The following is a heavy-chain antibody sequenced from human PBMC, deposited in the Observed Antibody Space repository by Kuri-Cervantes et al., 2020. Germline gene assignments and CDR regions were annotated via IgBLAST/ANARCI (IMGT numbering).Heavy chain of an antibody. D-gene: IGHD3-3*01. CDR1: GVTFSNYA. J-gene: IGHJ4*02. CDR3: ASPNYDFWSGFNYYFDY. V-gene: IGHV3-30*01. CDR2: ISYDGSNK. Sequence: GGSLRLSCAASGVTFSNYALHWVRQAPGKGLEWVAVISYDGSNKYYADFVKGRFTISRDNSKNTLYLQVNSLRAEDTAVYYCASPNYDFWSGFNYYFDYWGQGTLVTVSS.